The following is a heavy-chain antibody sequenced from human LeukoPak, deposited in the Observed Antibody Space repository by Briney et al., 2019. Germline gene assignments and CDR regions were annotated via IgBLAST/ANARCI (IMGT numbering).Heavy chain of an antibody. V-gene: IGHV4-34*01. J-gene: IGHJ4*02. CDR3: ARVPYYDSSGYSVGD. CDR1: GGSFSGYY. Sequence: SETLFLTCAVYGGSFSGYYWSWIRQPPGKGLEWIGEINHSGSTNYNPSLKSRVTISVDTSKNQFSLKLSSVTAADTAVYYCARVPYYDSSGYSVGDWGQGTLVTVSS. CDR2: INHSGST. D-gene: IGHD3-22*01.